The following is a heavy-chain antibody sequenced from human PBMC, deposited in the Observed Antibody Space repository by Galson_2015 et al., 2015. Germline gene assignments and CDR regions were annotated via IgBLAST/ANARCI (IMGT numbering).Heavy chain of an antibody. CDR2: IIPIFGTA. CDR3: ARDGLYSGYDLTRILYSSGWYTSNTAYYYYYGMDV. J-gene: IGHJ6*02. V-gene: IGHV1-69*13. CDR1: GGTFSSYA. D-gene: IGHD6-19*01. Sequence: SVKVSCKASGGTFSSYAISWVRQAPGQGLEWMGGIIPIFGTANYAQKFQGRVTITADESTSTAYMELSSLRSEDTAVYYCARDGLYSGYDLTRILYSSGWYTSNTAYYYYYGMDVWGQGTTVTVSS.